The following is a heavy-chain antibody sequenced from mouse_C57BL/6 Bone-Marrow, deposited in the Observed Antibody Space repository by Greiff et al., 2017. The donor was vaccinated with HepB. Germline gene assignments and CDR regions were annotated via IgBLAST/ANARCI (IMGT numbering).Heavy chain of an antibody. V-gene: IGHV1-19*01. CDR3: ARGENSNYDFDY. CDR1: GYTFTDYY. Sequence: EVPLQQSGPVLVKPGASVKMSCKASGYTFTDYYMNWVKQSHGKSLEWIGVINPYNGGTSYNQKFKGKATLTVDKSSSTAYMELNSLTSEDSAVYYCARGENSNYDFDYWGQGTTLTVSS. CDR2: INPYNGGT. J-gene: IGHJ2*01. D-gene: IGHD2-5*01.